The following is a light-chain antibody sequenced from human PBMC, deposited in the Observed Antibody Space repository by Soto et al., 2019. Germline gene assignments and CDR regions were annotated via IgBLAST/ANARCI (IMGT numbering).Light chain of an antibody. CDR1: SRDVGGFDW. J-gene: IGLJ1*01. V-gene: IGLV2-8*01. Sequence: QSALAQPPSASGSPGQSVTISCTGSSRDVGGFDWVSWYQQHTGKAPKLMIYEVAKRPSGVPDRFSGSKSGNTASLTVSGLEVEVEGYYYCCSYAGTTAVFGTGTKGTVL. CDR2: EVA. CDR3: CSYAGTTAV.